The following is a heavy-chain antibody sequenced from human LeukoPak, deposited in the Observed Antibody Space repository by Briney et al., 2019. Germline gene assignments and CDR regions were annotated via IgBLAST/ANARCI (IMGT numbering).Heavy chain of an antibody. J-gene: IGHJ4*02. V-gene: IGHV1-8*01. D-gene: IGHD3-10*01. CDR3: ASSTMVRGVNDY. CDR1: GYTFTSYD. CDR2: MNPNSGNT. Sequence: GASVKVSCKASGYTFTSYDINWVRQATGQGLEWMGWMNPNSGNTGYAQKFQGRVTMTRNTPISTAYMELSSLRSEDTAVYYCASSTMVRGVNDYWGQGTLVTVSS.